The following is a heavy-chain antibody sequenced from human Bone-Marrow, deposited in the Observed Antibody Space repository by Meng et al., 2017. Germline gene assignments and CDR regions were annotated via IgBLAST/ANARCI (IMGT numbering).Heavy chain of an antibody. Sequence: GESLKISCAASGFTFDDYGMSWVCQAPGKGLEWVSGINWNGGSTGYADSVKGRFTISRDNAKNSLYLQMNSLRAEDTALYYCAKSSGDGYNLYYFDYWGQGTLVTVSS. CDR3: AKSSGDGYNLYYFDY. CDR2: INWNGGST. J-gene: IGHJ4*02. V-gene: IGHV3-20*04. D-gene: IGHD5-24*01. CDR1: GFTFDDYG.